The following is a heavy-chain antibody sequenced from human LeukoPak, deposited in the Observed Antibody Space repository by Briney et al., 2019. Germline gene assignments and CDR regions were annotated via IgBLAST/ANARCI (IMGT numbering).Heavy chain of an antibody. CDR2: ISAYNGNT. CDR3: ARDKVAGKRGGYYFDY. J-gene: IGHJ4*02. Sequence: ASVKVSCKASGYTFTSYGISWVRQAPGQGLEWMGWISAYNGNTNYAQKLQGRVTMTTDTSTSTAHMELRSLRSDDTAVYYCARDKVAGKRGGYYFDYWGQGTLVTVSS. CDR1: GYTFTSYG. V-gene: IGHV1-18*01. D-gene: IGHD6-19*01.